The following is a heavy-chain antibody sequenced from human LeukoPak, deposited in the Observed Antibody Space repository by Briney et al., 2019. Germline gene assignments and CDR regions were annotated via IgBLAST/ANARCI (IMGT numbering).Heavy chain of an antibody. CDR2: ISTDGYTT. V-gene: IGHV3-74*01. Sequence: AGGSLRLSCAASGLAFSAYKMHWVRQAPRKGLVWVSRISTDGYTTDYADFVQGRFTASRDNTKNTWSLEMNSLRAEDTAVYYCARGPNSNWSGLDFWGQGTLLTVSS. D-gene: IGHD6-6*01. CDR1: GLAFSAYK. CDR3: ARGPNSNWSGLDF. J-gene: IGHJ4*02.